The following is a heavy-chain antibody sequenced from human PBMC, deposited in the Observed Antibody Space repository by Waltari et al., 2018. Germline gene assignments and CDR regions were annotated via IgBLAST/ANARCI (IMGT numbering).Heavy chain of an antibody. Sequence: QVQLVQSGSEVKQPGSSVTVSCKASGGTFGSYAVSWVRQAPGQGLEWVGGIKPVLGTTSYAQKFQDRVTLIADDSSSTVYMELSSLKSDDTAVYYCARDRHFSDGGAYYESGLWGRGTLVTVSS. V-gene: IGHV1-69*13. J-gene: IGHJ2*01. CDR1: GGTFGSYA. D-gene: IGHD2-21*01. CDR2: IKPVLGTT. CDR3: ARDRHFSDGGAYYESGL.